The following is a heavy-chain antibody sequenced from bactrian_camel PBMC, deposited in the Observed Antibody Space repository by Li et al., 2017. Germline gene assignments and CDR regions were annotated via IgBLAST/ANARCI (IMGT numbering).Heavy chain of an antibody. CDR1: GDPYSSNC. CDR2: LDSDGTT. J-gene: IGHJ4*01. D-gene: IGHD1*01. CDR3: AASGGQLGRWCNEFPVNWVSWLYN. V-gene: IGHV3S67*01. Sequence: VQLVESGGASVQAGKSLRLSCAITGDPYSSNCRAWFRQTPGKEREVVASLDSDGTTEYADSVKGRFTISQGNAENTLYLQMNSLKSEDTAMYHCAASGGQLGRWCNEFPVNWVSWLYNWGQGTQVTVS.